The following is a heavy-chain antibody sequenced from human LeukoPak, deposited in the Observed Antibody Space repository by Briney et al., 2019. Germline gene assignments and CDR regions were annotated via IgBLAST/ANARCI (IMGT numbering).Heavy chain of an antibody. CDR1: GFTFSSYE. V-gene: IGHV3-48*03. J-gene: IGHJ4*02. CDR2: ISSSGSAI. CDR3: ARLLTGVPDY. Sequence: PGGSLRLSCAASGFTFSSYEMNWVRQAPGKGLEWVSYISSSGSAIYYADSVKGRFTISRDNAKNSLYLQMNSLRAEDTAVYYCARLLTGVPDYWGQGTLVTASS. D-gene: IGHD1-14*01.